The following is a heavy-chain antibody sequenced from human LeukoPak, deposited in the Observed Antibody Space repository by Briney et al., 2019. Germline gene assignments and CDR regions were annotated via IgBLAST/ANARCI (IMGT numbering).Heavy chain of an antibody. CDR1: GGSFSGYY. J-gene: IGHJ6*02. CDR2: INHSGST. CDR3: ARVVIAARPYSFYYYGMDV. V-gene: IGHV4-34*01. D-gene: IGHD6-6*01. Sequence: KTSETLSLTCAVYGGSFSGYYWSWIRQPPGKGLEWIGEINHSGSTNYNPSLKSRVTISVDTSKNQFSLKLSSVTAADTAVYYCARVVIAARPYSFYYYGMDVWGQGTTVTVSS.